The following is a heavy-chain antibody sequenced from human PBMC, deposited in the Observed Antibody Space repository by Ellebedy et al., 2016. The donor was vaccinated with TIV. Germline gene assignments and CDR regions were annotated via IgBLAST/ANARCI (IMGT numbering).Heavy chain of an antibody. V-gene: IGHV1-46*01. CDR2: FDPTGGIT. CDR3: ARAPLSGVFYGMDV. J-gene: IGHJ6*02. Sequence: AASVKVSCKASGYIFTSYYIHWVRQAPGQGREWMGIFDPTGGITTYAPKVQGRVTMTRDTSTSTVYMELSSLSSEDTALYYCARAPLSGVFYGMDVWGQGTTVTVSS. CDR1: GYIFTSYY. D-gene: IGHD3-16*02.